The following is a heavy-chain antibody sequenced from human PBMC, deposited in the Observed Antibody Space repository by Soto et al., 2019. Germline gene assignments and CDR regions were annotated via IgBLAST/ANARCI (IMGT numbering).Heavy chain of an antibody. D-gene: IGHD3-10*01. Sequence: PGGSLRLSCAASGFTFSSYWMSWVRQAPGKGLEWVANIKQDGSEKYYVDSVKGRFTISRDNAKNSLYLQMNSLRAEDTAVYYCASPWFGELKGMGAFDIWGQGTMVTVSS. CDR3: ASPWFGELKGMGAFDI. CDR2: IKQDGSEK. CDR1: GFTFSSYW. J-gene: IGHJ3*02. V-gene: IGHV3-7*01.